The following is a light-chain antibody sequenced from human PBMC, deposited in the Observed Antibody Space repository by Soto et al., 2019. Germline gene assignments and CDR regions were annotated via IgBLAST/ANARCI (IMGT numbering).Light chain of an antibody. V-gene: IGLV2-14*01. CDR3: SSKTSTDTLV. CDR2: DVT. CDR1: SSDVGDYDF. J-gene: IGLJ1*01. Sequence: QSVLTQPASVSGSPGQSITISCTGSSSDVGDYDFVAWYQQSPGEAPKVMIYDVTSRPSGVSNRFSGSKSGNTASLTISGLQAEDEADYYCSSKTSTDTLVFGPGTRSPS.